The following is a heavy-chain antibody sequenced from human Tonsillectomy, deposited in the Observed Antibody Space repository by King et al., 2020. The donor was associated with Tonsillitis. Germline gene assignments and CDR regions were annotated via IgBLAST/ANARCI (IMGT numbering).Heavy chain of an antibody. CDR3: VRTWYSSDDTFDS. CDR2: IVPIFGTA. D-gene: IGHD6-19*01. J-gene: IGHJ4*02. CDR1: GGTFSNYV. Sequence: QLVQSGAEVKKPGSSVKVSCKASGGTFSNYVLSWVRQAPGQGLEWMGGIVPIFGTANYAQKFQGRVTITADESTSTAYMQLSSLRSEDTAVYYCVRTWYSSDDTFDSWGQGALVTVYS. V-gene: IGHV1-69*01.